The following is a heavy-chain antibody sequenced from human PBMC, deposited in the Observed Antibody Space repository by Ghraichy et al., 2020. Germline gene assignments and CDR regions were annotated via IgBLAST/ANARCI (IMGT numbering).Heavy chain of an antibody. CDR2: ISGSGGTT. CDR3: AKGGDCSSTSCYTDY. D-gene: IGHD2-2*02. J-gene: IGHJ4*02. CDR1: GFTFNTYA. Sequence: GGSLRLSCAASGFTFNTYAMYWVRQAPGKGLEWVSAISGSGGTTYYADSVKGRFTISRDNSKNTLYLQMNTLRVEDTAVYFCAKGGDCSSTSCYTDYCGQGSLVIFSS. V-gene: IGHV3-23*01.